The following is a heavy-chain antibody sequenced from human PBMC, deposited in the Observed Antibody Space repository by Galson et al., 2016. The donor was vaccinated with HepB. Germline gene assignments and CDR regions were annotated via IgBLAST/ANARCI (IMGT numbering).Heavy chain of an antibody. CDR3: AKERLVRRIFDH. CDR2: ISTRRTT. Sequence: SLRLSCAASGFVFSNFGLSWVRQAPGKGLEWVASISTRRTTYYSGSVQGRFTISRDNSNNTLYLHMNGLRAEDQAVYYCAKERLVRRIFDHWGQGTLLTVSS. D-gene: IGHD1-1*01. J-gene: IGHJ4*02. V-gene: IGHV3-23*01. CDR1: GFVFSNFG.